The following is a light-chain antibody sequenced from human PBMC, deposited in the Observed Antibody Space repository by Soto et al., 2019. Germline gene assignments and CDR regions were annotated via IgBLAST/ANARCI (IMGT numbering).Light chain of an antibody. V-gene: IGKV1-5*01. J-gene: IGKJ1*01. Sequence: DIQMTQSPSTLSASVGDRVTITCRASQTISNWLAWYQQKPGRAPKILIHDASSLQTGVPSRFSGSGSGAEFTLPISSLQRDYFATYSCQQYNSYSTFGQGTKVEIK. CDR2: DAS. CDR1: QTISNW. CDR3: QQYNSYST.